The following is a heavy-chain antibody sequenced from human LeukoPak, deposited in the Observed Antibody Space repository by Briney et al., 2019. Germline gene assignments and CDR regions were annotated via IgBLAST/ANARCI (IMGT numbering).Heavy chain of an antibody. CDR1: GYTLTELS. CDR2: FDPEDGET. Sequence: GASVKVSCKVSGYTLTELSMHWVRQAPGKGLEWMGGFDPEDGETIYAQKFQGRVTMTEDTSTDTAYMELSSLRSEDTAVYYCARGWNDDSDYYYYMDVWGKGTTVTVSS. CDR3: ARGWNDDSDYYYYMDV. V-gene: IGHV1-24*01. D-gene: IGHD1-1*01. J-gene: IGHJ6*03.